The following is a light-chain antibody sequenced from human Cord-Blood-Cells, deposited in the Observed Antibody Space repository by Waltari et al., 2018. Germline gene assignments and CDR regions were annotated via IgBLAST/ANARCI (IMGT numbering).Light chain of an antibody. Sequence: QSALTQPASVSGSPGQSITISCTGTSSDVGSYNLVSWYQQHPGKASKLMIYEGSKRPSGVSNRFAGSKCGNMASLTISGLQAEDEADYYCCSYAGSSTLVFGGGTKLTVL. V-gene: IGLV2-23*01. CDR3: CSYAGSSTLV. CDR1: SSDVGSYNL. CDR2: EGS. J-gene: IGLJ3*02.